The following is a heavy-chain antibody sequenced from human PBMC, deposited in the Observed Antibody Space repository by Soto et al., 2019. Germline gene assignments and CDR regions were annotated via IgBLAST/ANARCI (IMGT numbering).Heavy chain of an antibody. CDR2: ISAGNWNT. J-gene: IGHJ4*02. CDR1: GYTFTSYG. V-gene: IGHV1-18*01. D-gene: IGHD3-22*01. CDR3: ARGWAPYYYDSSGYYYHYFDY. Sequence: GASVKVSCKASGYTFTSYGISWVRQAPGQRLEWMGWISAGNWNTKYSQKFQGRVTITADKSTSTAYMELSSLRSEDTAVYYCARGWAPYYYDSSGYYYHYFDYWGQGTLVTVSS.